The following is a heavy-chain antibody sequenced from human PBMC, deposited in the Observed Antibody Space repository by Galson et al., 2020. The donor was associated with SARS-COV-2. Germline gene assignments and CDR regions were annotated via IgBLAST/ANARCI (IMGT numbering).Heavy chain of an antibody. CDR2: INSDGSST. V-gene: IGHV3-74*01. J-gene: IGHJ6*03. Sequence: GESLKLSCAASGFTFSRYWMHWVRQAPGKGLVWVSRINSDGSSTSYADSVTGRFTISRANAKNTLYLQMNSLRAEDTAVYYCARDGTDPYDFWSGYYDYYYMDVWGKGTTVTVSS. CDR1: GFTFSRYW. CDR3: ARDGTDPYDFWSGYYDYYYMDV. D-gene: IGHD3-3*01.